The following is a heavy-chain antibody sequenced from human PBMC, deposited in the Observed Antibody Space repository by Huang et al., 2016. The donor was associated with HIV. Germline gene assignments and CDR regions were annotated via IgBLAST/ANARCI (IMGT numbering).Heavy chain of an antibody. V-gene: IGHV4-59*11. CDR1: GGSITSHY. D-gene: IGHD3-22*01. J-gene: IGHJ4*02. CDR2: IHSSGST. CDR3: ARDADYFDSSGLFDH. Sequence: QVRLQESGPGLVKPWETLSLTCSVSGGSITSHYWSWIRQPPGKGLEWIGSIHSSGSTTYNPSVKSRFTISVDTSKNQFSLKVNSVTAVDTAVYFCARDADYFDSSGLFDHWGQGTLVTVSS.